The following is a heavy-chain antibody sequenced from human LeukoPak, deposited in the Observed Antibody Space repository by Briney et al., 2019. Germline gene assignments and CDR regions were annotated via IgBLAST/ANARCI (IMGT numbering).Heavy chain of an antibody. D-gene: IGHD1-14*01. CDR3: ARDIPITGSGDWFDP. V-gene: IGHV3-7*01. Sequence: PGGSLRLSCAASGFTFCRYWMSWVRQAPGKGLEWVANIKQDGSEKYSVDSVKGRFTISRDNAKNSLYLQMNSLRAEDTAVYYCARDIPITGSGDWFDPWGQGTLVTVSS. J-gene: IGHJ5*02. CDR1: GFTFCRYW. CDR2: IKQDGSEK.